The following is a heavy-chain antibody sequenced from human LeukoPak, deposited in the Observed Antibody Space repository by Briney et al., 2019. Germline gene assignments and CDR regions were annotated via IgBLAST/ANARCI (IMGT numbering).Heavy chain of an antibody. V-gene: IGHV4-59*01. CDR3: ARGSNWNYQWDPFDP. D-gene: IGHD1-7*01. CDR1: GGSISSYY. CDR2: IYYSGST. Sequence: PSETLSLTCTVSGGSISSYYWSWIRQPPGKGLEWIGYIYYSGSTNYSPSLKSRVTISVDTSRNQFSLKLSSVTAADTAVYYCARGSNWNYQWDPFDPWGQGTLVTVSS. J-gene: IGHJ5*02.